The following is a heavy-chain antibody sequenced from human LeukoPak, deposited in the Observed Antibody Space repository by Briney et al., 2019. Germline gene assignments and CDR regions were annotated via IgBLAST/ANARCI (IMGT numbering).Heavy chain of an antibody. CDR1: GGSFSGYY. D-gene: IGHD3-22*01. J-gene: IGHJ3*02. Sequence: SETLSLTCAVYGGSFSGYYWSWIRQPPGKGLEWIGEINHSESTNYNPSLKSRVTISVDTSKNQFSLKLSSVTAADTAVYYCAREGHSSGHCGAFDIWGQGTMITVSS. V-gene: IGHV4-34*01. CDR2: INHSEST. CDR3: AREGHSSGHCGAFDI.